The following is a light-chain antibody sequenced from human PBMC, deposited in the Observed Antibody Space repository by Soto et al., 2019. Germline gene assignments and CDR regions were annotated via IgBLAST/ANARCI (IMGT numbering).Light chain of an antibody. V-gene: IGKV3-20*01. CDR2: GAS. Sequence: EIVLTQSPGTLSLSPGERATLYFRASHSVSRTYLAWYQQKPGQAPRLLIYGASDRATGAPDRFSGSGSGTDFTLTIRRLEPEDSAVYYCQQFDDSVTFGQGTRLEIK. CDR3: QQFDDSVT. J-gene: IGKJ5*01. CDR1: HSVSRTY.